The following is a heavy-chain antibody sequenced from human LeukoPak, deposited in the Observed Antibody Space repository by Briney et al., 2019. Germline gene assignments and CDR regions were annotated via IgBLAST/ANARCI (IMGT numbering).Heavy chain of an antibody. CDR1: GGSISSSSYY. Sequence: PSETLSLTCTVSGGSISSSSYYWGWIRQPPGKGLAWIGSIYYSGSTYYNPSLKSRGTISVDTSKNQFSLKLSSVTAADTAVYYCARMEADIVVVVAARLGPAHFDYWGQGTLVTVSS. D-gene: IGHD2-15*01. CDR3: ARMEADIVVVVAARLGPAHFDY. V-gene: IGHV4-39*07. J-gene: IGHJ4*02. CDR2: IYYSGST.